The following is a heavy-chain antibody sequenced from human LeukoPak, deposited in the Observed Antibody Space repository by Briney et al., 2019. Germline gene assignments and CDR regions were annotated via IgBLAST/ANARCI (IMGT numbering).Heavy chain of an antibody. Sequence: PGGSLRLSCAASGFTFSRRTMHWVRQAPGKGLQWVAVIASDGSSTYYEDSVKGRFTISRDNSKNTLYVEMNSLRGEDTAVYYCASDFSVGCPFDYWGQGTLVTVSS. D-gene: IGHD6-19*01. CDR3: ASDFSVGCPFDY. V-gene: IGHV3-30*04. CDR1: GFTFSRRT. CDR2: IASDGSST. J-gene: IGHJ4*02.